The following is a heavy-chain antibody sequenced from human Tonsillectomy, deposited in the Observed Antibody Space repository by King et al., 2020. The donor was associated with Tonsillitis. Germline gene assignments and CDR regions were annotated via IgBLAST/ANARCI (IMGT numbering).Heavy chain of an antibody. CDR2: ISWNSGSI. Sequence: VQLVESGGGLVQPGRSLRISCAASGFTFDDYAMHWVRQTPGKGLEWVSRISWNSGSIGYADSVKGRFTISRDNAKNSLYLQMNSLRAKDTALYYCAVDSSGYFNFDYWGQGTLVTVSS. V-gene: IGHV3-9*01. CDR3: AVDSSGYFNFDY. J-gene: IGHJ4*02. CDR1: GFTFDDYA. D-gene: IGHD3-22*01.